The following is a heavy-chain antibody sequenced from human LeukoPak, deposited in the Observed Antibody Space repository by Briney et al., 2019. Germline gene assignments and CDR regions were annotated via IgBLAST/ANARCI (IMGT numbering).Heavy chain of an antibody. V-gene: IGHV1-2*02. CDR3: ARSPHILTGENFDY. J-gene: IGHJ4*02. CDR2: INPNSGGT. CDR1: GYSFTAYY. Sequence: GASVKVPCKASGYSFTAYYMHWVRQAPGQGLEWMGWINPNSGGTNYAQKFQGRVTMTRDTSITTAYMEMSRLRSDDTALYYCARSPHILTGENFDYWGQGTLVTVSS. D-gene: IGHD3-9*01.